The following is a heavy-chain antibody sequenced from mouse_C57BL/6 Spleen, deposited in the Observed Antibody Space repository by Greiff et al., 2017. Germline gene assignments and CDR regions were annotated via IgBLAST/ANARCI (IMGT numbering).Heavy chain of an antibody. CDR2: IHPNSGST. J-gene: IGHJ3*01. V-gene: IGHV1-64*01. D-gene: IGHD2-1*01. CDR1: GYTFTSYW. Sequence: VQLQQPGAELVKPGASVKLSCKASGYTFTSYWMHWVKQRPGQGLEWIGMIHPNSGSTNYNEKFKSKATLTVDKSSSTAYMQLSSLTSEDSAVYYCAREGGNHGAWFAYWGQGTLVTVSA. CDR3: AREGGNHGAWFAY.